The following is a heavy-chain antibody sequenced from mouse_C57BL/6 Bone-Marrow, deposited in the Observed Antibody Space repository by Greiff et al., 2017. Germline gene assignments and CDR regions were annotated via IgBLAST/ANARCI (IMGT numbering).Heavy chain of an antibody. J-gene: IGHJ1*03. V-gene: IGHV1-15*01. Sequence: QVQLQQSGAELVRPGASVTLSCKASGYTFTDYEMHWVKQTPVHGLEWIGAIDPETGGTAYNQKFKGKAILTADKSSSTAYMELRILTSEDSAVYYWTISLLRYSYWYFDVWGTGTTVTVSS. CDR3: TISLLRYSYWYFDV. CDR2: IDPETGGT. CDR1: GYTFTDYE. D-gene: IGHD1-1*01.